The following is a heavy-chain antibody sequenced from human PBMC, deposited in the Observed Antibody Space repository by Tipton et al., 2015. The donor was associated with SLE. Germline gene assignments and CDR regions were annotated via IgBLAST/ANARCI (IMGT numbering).Heavy chain of an antibody. CDR2: IKSKTDGETT. J-gene: IGHJ4*02. D-gene: IGHD2-2*01. Sequence: SLRLSCTASGFTFTNAWMSWVRQAPGKGLEWVGRIKSKTDGETTDYAAPGKGRFTISRDDSKNTLYLQMNSLETEDTAVYHCTTDLGYCSSTTCYGGDHWGQGTLVTVSS. V-gene: IGHV3-15*01. CDR1: GFTFTNAW. CDR3: TTDLGYCSSTTCYGGDH.